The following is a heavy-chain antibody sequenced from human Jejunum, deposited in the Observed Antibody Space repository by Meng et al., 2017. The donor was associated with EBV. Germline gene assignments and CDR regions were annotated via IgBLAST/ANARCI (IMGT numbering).Heavy chain of an antibody. V-gene: IGHV4-61*01. Sequence: VPQKQAGPGRVKPSDTLVLTCTVSGGYVSTASYYWSWIRQTPGKGLEWIGYISYSGNTNYNPSLKSRATITVDTSKNQFSLKLSSVTAADTAVYYCARVVDYYERSGYPDFWGQGTLVTVSS. CDR2: ISYSGNT. CDR3: ARVVDYYERSGYPDF. J-gene: IGHJ4*02. D-gene: IGHD3-22*01. CDR1: GGYVSTASYY.